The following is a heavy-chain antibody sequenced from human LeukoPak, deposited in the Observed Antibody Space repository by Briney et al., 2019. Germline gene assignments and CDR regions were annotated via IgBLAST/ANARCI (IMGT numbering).Heavy chain of an antibody. D-gene: IGHD1-7*01. CDR1: GFTFSHYW. CDR2: IKPDGSEK. Sequence: PGGSLRLSCAASGFTFSHYWMSWVRQAPGKGLEWVANIKPDGSEKYDLDSVRGRVTISRDNAKNSLYLQMNSLRAEDTAVYYCVRVNYYFDYWGQGTLVTVSS. V-gene: IGHV3-7*05. CDR3: VRVNYYFDY. J-gene: IGHJ4*02.